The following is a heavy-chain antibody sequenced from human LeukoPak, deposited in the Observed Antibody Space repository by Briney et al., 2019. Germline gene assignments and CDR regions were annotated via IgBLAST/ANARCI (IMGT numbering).Heavy chain of an antibody. D-gene: IGHD3-22*01. Sequence: GGSLRLSCAASGFTVSTNYMSWVRQAPGKGLGWVSIIYSGGTTYYADSVKGRFTISRDNSKNTLYLQMNSLRAEDMAVYYCTCSGYWHYFDYWGQGTLVTVSS. CDR2: IYSGGTT. CDR3: TCSGYWHYFDY. J-gene: IGHJ4*02. CDR1: GFTVSTNY. V-gene: IGHV3-53*01.